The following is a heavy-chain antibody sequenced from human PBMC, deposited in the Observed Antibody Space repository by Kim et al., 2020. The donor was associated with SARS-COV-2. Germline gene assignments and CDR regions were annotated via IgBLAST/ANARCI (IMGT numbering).Heavy chain of an antibody. V-gene: IGHV3-23*01. Sequence: GGSLRLSCAASGFTFSSYAMSWVRQAPGKGLEWVSAISGSGGSTYYADSVTDRVTISRDNSKNTLYLQMNSLRAEDTAVYYGAKDKGRLGYCSCTSCRDAVDVWGQGTTVTVSS. J-gene: IGHJ6*02. CDR3: AKDKGRLGYCSCTSCRDAVDV. D-gene: IGHD2-2*01. CDR2: ISGSGGST. CDR1: GFTFSSYA.